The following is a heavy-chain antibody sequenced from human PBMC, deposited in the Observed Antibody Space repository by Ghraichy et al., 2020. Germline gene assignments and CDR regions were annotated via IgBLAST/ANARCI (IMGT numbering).Heavy chain of an antibody. D-gene: IGHD6-13*01. Sequence: GGSLRLSCAASGFTFSSYFMNWVRQAPRKGLEWVSRINGNGGDTYYADSVKGRFTISRDNSKNTLYLQMNSLRAEDTAVYYCAKGIAAGTTTISYYYNGMDVWGQGTTVTFSS. CDR1: GFTFSSYF. J-gene: IGHJ6*02. CDR3: AKGIAAGTTTISYYYNGMDV. V-gene: IGHV3-23*01. CDR2: INGNGGDT.